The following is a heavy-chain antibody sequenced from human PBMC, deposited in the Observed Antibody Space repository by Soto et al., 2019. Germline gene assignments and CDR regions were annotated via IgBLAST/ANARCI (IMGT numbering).Heavy chain of an antibody. CDR1: GFTFSTYA. CDR2: ISASGGST. D-gene: IGHD6-19*01. V-gene: IGHV3-23*01. CDR3: AKGHSSGWYFFDY. J-gene: IGHJ4*02. Sequence: EVPLLESGGGLVQPGGSLRLSCAASGFTFSTYAMTWVRQAPGKGLEWVSGISASGGSTYYADSVKGRFTISRDNSKNTLYLQMNSLRAEDTAVYYCAKGHSSGWYFFDYWGQGTLVTVSS.